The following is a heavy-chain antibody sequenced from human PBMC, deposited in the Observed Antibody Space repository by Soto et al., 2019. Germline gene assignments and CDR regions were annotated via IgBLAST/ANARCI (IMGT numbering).Heavy chain of an antibody. J-gene: IGHJ4*02. CDR1: GFTFSSYA. D-gene: IGHD1-26*01. V-gene: IGHV3-23*01. CDR3: AQDGSVGEDHAY. CDR2: INRSGGST. Sequence: GSLRLSCVVSGFTFSSYAMSWVRQAPGKGLEWVSTINRSGGSTFYADSVKGRFTISRDNSKYTMYLEMNSLRAEDTALYYCAQDGSVGEDHAYWGQRTLVTVSS.